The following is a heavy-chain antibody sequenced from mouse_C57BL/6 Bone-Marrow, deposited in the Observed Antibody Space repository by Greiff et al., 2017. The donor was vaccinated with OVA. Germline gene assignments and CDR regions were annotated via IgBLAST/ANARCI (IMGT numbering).Heavy chain of an antibody. CDR3: ARWGPYYSNSYAMDY. D-gene: IGHD2-5*01. V-gene: IGHV1-64*01. CDR2: IHPNSGST. Sequence: VKLQESGAELVKPGASVKLSCKASGYTFTSYWMHWVKQRPGQGLEWIGMIHPNSGSTNYNEKFKSKATLTVDKSSSTAYMQLSSLTSEDSAVYYCARWGPYYSNSYAMDYWGQGTSVTVSS. CDR1: GYTFTSYW. J-gene: IGHJ4*01.